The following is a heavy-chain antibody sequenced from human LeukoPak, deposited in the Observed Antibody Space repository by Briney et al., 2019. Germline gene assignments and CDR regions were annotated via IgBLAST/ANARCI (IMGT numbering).Heavy chain of an antibody. Sequence: GGSLRLSCAASGFNFTNYFMSWVRQAPGKGLDWVSSIRSNSNYIYYADSVKGRFTISRDNAQNSLYLQMSSLRAEDTAVYYCARGSPTGYGSNWFDPWGQGTLVTVSS. CDR3: ARGSPTGYGSNWFDP. D-gene: IGHD6-13*01. V-gene: IGHV3-21*01. J-gene: IGHJ5*02. CDR2: IRSNSNYI. CDR1: GFNFTNYF.